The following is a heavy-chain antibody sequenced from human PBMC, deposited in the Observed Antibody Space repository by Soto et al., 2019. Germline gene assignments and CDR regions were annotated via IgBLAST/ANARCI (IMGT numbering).Heavy chain of an antibody. CDR1: GGSFSGYY. CDR2: INHSGST. CDR3: ARTGLDYGDDMTLHYYYMDV. J-gene: IGHJ6*03. Sequence: SETLSLTCAVYGGSFSGYYWSWIRQPPGKGLEWIGEINHSGSTNYNPSLKSRVTISVDTSKNQFSLKLSSVTAADTAVYYCARTGLDYGDDMTLHYYYMDVWGKGTTVTVSS. D-gene: IGHD4-17*01. V-gene: IGHV4-34*01.